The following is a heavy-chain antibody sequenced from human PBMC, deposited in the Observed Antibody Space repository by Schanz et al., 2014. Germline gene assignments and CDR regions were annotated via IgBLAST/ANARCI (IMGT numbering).Heavy chain of an antibody. V-gene: IGHV3-7*01. D-gene: IGHD3-10*01. Sequence: EEQVVESGGGLVQPGGSLRLSCAVSGFTVSNTYMSWVRQAPGKGLEWVAYIKHDGSEKYHVDSVKGRFTISRDNAKGSVYLQMNSLRAEDTAVYYCARGHYGLDVWGPGTSVTVSS. CDR2: IKHDGSEK. CDR3: ARGHYGLDV. CDR1: GFTVSNTY. J-gene: IGHJ6*02.